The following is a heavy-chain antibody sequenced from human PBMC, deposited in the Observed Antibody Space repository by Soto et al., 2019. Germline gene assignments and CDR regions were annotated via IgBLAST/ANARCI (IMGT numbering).Heavy chain of an antibody. CDR3: SRDGSDHFDY. J-gene: IGHJ4*02. CDR2: IRSKAKSYAT. CDR1: GFTFSGST. D-gene: IGHD1-26*01. V-gene: IGHV3-73*02. Sequence: EVQVVESGGDLVQPGGSLTLSCATSGFTFSGSTMHWVRQASGKGLEWVGRIRSKAKSYATTYGASLQGRFTISRDDSKNTAYLQMNSLKTEDTAMYYCSRDGSDHFDYWGQGTLVTVAS.